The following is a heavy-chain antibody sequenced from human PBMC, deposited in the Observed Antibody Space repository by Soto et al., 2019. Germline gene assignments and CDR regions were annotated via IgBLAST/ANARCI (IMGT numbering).Heavy chain of an antibody. Sequence: GGSLRISCAASGFTFNNYAMNWVRQAPGKGLEWVATISATGGSTYYADSVKGRFTISRDNSKNTLYLQMNGLRVEDTAVYYCAKDRLAGNFDYWGQGTQVTVSS. J-gene: IGHJ4*02. CDR3: AKDRLAGNFDY. CDR2: ISATGGST. CDR1: GFTFNNYA. V-gene: IGHV3-23*01.